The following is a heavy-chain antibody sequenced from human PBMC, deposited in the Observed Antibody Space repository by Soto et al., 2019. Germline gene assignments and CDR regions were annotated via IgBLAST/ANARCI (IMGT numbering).Heavy chain of an antibody. Sequence: GGSLRLSCAASGFNFSSYAMSWVRQAPGKGLEWVSAISGSGGSTYYADSVKGRFTISRDNSKNTLYLQMNSLRAEDTAVYYCAKDSYGTLGSDAFDIWGPGTMVTVSS. J-gene: IGHJ3*02. CDR2: ISGSGGST. CDR3: AKDSYGTLGSDAFDI. CDR1: GFNFSSYA. V-gene: IGHV3-23*01. D-gene: IGHD3-16*01.